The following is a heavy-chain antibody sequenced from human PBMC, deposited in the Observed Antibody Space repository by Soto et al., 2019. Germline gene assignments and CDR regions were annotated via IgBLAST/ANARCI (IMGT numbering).Heavy chain of an antibody. V-gene: IGHV4-4*02. CDR3: ARVSGSYYYGMDV. CDR2: IYHSGST. CDR1: GGSISSSNC. Sequence: QVQLQESGPGLVKPSGTLSLTCAVSGGSISSSNCWSWVRQPPGKGLEWIGEIYHSGSTNFNPSLKSRVTISLDKSKNQFSLKLNSVTAADTALYYCARVSGSYYYGMDVWGQGTTVTVSS. J-gene: IGHJ6*02.